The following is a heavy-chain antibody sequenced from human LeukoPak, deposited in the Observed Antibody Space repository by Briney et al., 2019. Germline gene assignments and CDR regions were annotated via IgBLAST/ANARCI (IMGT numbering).Heavy chain of an antibody. CDR3: AKLHDYGDFFDY. Sequence: ASVKVSCKASGYTFTSYGISWVRQAPGQGLEWMGWISAYNGNTNYAQKLQGRVAMTTDTSTSTAYMELRSLRSDDTAVYYCAKLHDYGDFFDYWGQGTLVTVSS. CDR2: ISAYNGNT. D-gene: IGHD4-17*01. CDR1: GYTFTSYG. V-gene: IGHV1-18*01. J-gene: IGHJ4*02.